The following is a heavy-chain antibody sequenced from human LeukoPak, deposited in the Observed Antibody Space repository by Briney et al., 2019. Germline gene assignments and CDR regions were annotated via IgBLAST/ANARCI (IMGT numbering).Heavy chain of an antibody. D-gene: IGHD6-13*01. Sequence: SQTLSLTCAISGDSVSSDRAAWNWIRQSPSRGLEWLGGTYYRSKWYSDYAVSVKSRITINPDTSKNQFSLQLNSVTPEDTAVYYCARVGGVAATGRDWFDPWGQGTLVTVSS. CDR2: TYYRSKWYS. V-gene: IGHV6-1*01. CDR1: GDSVSSDRAA. J-gene: IGHJ5*02. CDR3: ARVGGVAATGRDWFDP.